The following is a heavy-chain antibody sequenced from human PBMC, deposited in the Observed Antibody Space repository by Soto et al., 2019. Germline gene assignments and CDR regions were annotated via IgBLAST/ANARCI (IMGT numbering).Heavy chain of an antibody. V-gene: IGHV3-23*01. CDR2: ISGSGGST. CDR3: AKEEGYSSGWSYYFDY. D-gene: IGHD6-19*01. CDR1: GFTFSSYA. J-gene: IGHJ4*02. Sequence: GGSLRLSCAASGFTFSSYAMSWVRQAPGKGLEWVSAISGSGGSTYYADSVKGRFTISRDNSKNTLYLQMNSLRAEDTAVYYCAKEEGYSSGWSYYFDYWGQGTLVTVSS.